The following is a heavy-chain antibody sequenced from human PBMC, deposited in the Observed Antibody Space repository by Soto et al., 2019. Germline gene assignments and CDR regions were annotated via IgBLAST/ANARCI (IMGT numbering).Heavy chain of an antibody. CDR1: GGSISSGGYY. V-gene: IGHV4-31*03. J-gene: IGHJ4*02. Sequence: QVQLQESGPGLVKPSQTLSLTCTVSGGSISSGGYYWSWIRQHPGKGLEWIGYIYSSGSTYYNPSLTSRVTISVDASKNQFSLKLSSVTAADTAVYYCARDSDYESSGGFDYWGQGTLVTVSS. CDR2: IYSSGST. D-gene: IGHD3-22*01. CDR3: ARDSDYESSGGFDY.